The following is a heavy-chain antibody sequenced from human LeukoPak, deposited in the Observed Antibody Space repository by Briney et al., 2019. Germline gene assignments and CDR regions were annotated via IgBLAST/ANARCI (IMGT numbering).Heavy chain of an antibody. J-gene: IGHJ4*02. V-gene: IGHV3-30*03. CDR1: GFIFTSYD. D-gene: IGHD1-14*01. CDR3: ARDPVSDKPDYFDD. Sequence: GGSLRLSCAASGFIFTSYDMHWVRQAPDKGLEWVAVTSSDGGLKFYADSVKGRFTISRDNSKNTLFLQMNSLRPEDTAVYSCARDPVSDKPDYFDDWGQGTLVTVSS. CDR2: TSSDGGLK.